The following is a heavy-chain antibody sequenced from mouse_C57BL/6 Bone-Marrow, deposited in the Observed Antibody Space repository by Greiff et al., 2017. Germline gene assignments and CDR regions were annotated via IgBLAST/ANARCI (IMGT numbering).Heavy chain of an antibody. D-gene: IGHD2-5*01. CDR3: ISNPAWFAY. V-gene: IGHV6-3*01. CDR1: GFTFSNYW. CDR2: LRVKSDNYAT. Sequence: EVKLVESGGGLVQPGGSMKLSCVASGFTFSNYWMNWVRQSPEKGLEWGAQLRVKSDNYATHYAVSVKGRFTISRDDSKSSVYLQMNNLRAEDTGIYYCISNPAWFAYWGQGTLVTVSA. J-gene: IGHJ3*01.